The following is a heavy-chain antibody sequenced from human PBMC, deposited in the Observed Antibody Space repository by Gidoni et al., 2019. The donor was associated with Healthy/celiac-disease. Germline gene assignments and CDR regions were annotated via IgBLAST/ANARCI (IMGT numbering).Heavy chain of an antibody. CDR1: GGSLSSYY. J-gene: IGHJ4*02. D-gene: IGHD3-22*01. V-gene: IGHV4-4*07. CDR3: ARGMYYYDSSGPFDY. Sequence: QVQLQESGPGLVKPSETLSLTCTVSGGSLSSYYWSWIRQPAGKGLEWIGRIYTSGSTNYNPSLKSRVTMSVDTSKNQFSLKLSSVTAADPAVYYCARGMYYYDSSGPFDYWGQGTLVTVSS. CDR2: IYTSGST.